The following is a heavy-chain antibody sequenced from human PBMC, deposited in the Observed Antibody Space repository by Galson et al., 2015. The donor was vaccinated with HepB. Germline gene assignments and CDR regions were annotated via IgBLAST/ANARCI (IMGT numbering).Heavy chain of an antibody. CDR1: GLTFSIHW. CDR2: IKQDGSDK. D-gene: IGHD2-15*01. V-gene: IGHV3-7*03. CDR3: ARGYCSGGSCYRSGFDI. J-gene: IGHJ3*02. Sequence: SLRLACAASGLTFSIHWMTWVREAPGKGLEWVANIKQDGSDKYYVDSVKGRFTISSDNAKNSLYLQMNSLRAEDTAVYYCARGYCSGGSCYRSGFDIWGQGTMVTVST.